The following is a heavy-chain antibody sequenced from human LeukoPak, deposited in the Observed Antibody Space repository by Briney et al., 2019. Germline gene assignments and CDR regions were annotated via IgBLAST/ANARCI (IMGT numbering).Heavy chain of an antibody. CDR1: GYTFTGYY. J-gene: IGHJ4*02. Sequence: ASVKVSCKASGYTFTGYYMHWVRQAPGQGLEWMGWINPNSGGTNYAQKFQGRVTMTRDTSISTAYMELSRLRSDDTAVYHCARSDYGSGSYRFDYWGQGTLVTVSS. D-gene: IGHD3-10*01. V-gene: IGHV1-2*02. CDR3: ARSDYGSGSYRFDY. CDR2: INPNSGGT.